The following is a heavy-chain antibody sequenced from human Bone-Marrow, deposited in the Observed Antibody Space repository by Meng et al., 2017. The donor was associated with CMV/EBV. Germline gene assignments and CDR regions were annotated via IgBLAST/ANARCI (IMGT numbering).Heavy chain of an antibody. CDR3: ARAYCSSTSCYGPNWFDP. V-gene: IGHV4-39*07. Sequence: GSLRLSCTVSGGSISSSSYYWGWIRQPPGKGLEWIGSIYYSGSTYYNPSLKSRVTISVDTSKNQFSLKLSSVTAADTAVYYCARAYCSSTSCYGPNWFDPWGQGTLVTVSS. CDR1: GGSISSSSYY. CDR2: IYYSGST. J-gene: IGHJ5*02. D-gene: IGHD2-2*01.